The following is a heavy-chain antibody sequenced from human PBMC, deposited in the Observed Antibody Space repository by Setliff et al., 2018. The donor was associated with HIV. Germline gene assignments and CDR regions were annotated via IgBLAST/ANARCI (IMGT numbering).Heavy chain of an antibody. J-gene: IGHJ3*02. D-gene: IGHD5-12*01. CDR3: ARAKMATIVAFDI. CDR2: VHNSAGS. V-gene: IGHV4-4*07. CDR1: GYSINTAYY. Sequence: PSETLSLTCSVSGYSINTAYYWSWIRQPAGRGLEWIGRVHNSAGSNYNPSLKSRVTMSVDTAKNQLSLKLTSVTAADTAVYYCARAKMATIVAFDIWGQGTMVTVSS.